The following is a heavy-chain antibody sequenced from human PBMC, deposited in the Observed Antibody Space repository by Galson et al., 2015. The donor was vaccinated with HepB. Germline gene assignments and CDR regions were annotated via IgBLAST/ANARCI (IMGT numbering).Heavy chain of an antibody. V-gene: IGHV1-3*01. D-gene: IGHD3-22*01. CDR1: GYTFTSYA. CDR3: ARSYRYDSSGYYY. CDR2: INAGNGNT. J-gene: IGHJ4*02. Sequence: SVKVSCKASGYTFTSYAMHWVRQAPGQRLEWMGWINAGNGNTKYSQKFQGRVTITRDTSASTAYMELSSLRSEDTAVYYCARSYRYDSSGYYYWGQGTLVTVSS.